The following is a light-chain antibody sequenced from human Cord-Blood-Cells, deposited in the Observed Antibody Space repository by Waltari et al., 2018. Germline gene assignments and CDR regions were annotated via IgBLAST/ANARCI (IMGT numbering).Light chain of an antibody. CDR3: SSYAGSNNYV. Sequence: QSALTQPPSASGSPGQSVTISCTGTSSDVGGYNYVSWYQQPPGKAPKLMIYEVSKRPSGVPVRFSGSKSGNTASLTVSALQAEDEADYYCSSYAGSNNYVFGTGTKVTVL. CDR2: EVS. J-gene: IGLJ1*01. CDR1: SSDVGGYNY. V-gene: IGLV2-8*01.